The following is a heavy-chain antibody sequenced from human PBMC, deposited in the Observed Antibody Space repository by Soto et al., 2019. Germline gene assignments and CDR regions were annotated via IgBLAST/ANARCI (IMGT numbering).Heavy chain of an antibody. Sequence: QVQLVESGGGLVKPGGSLRLSCEASGFTFSDYYMLWFRQAPGKGLELVSYISSSGSTIYYAASVKGRFTISRDNAKNSLYLQMNSLRAEDTAVYYCARDSSRREEWLRSGIDYWVQGTLVTVSS. CDR1: GFTFSDYY. J-gene: IGHJ4*02. CDR2: ISSSGSTI. D-gene: IGHD5-12*01. CDR3: ARDSSRREEWLRSGIDY. V-gene: IGHV3-11*01.